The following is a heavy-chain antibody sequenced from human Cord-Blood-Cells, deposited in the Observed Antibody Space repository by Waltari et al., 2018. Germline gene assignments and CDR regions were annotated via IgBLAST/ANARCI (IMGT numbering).Heavy chain of an antibody. D-gene: IGHD6-13*01. V-gene: IGHV3-21*01. J-gene: IGHJ4*02. CDR2: ISSSSSYI. Sequence: EVQLVESGGGLVKPGGSLRLSCAASGFTFSSYSMNWVRQAPGKGLEWVSSISSSSSYIYYADSVKGRFTISRDNAKNSLYLQMNSLRVEDTAVYYCARDYSSSWYFDYWGQGTLVTVSS. CDR1: GFTFSSYS. CDR3: ARDYSSSWYFDY.